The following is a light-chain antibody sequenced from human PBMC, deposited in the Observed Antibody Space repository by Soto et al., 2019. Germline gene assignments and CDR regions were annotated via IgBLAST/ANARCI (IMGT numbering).Light chain of an antibody. J-gene: IGKJ1*01. CDR3: QQYNNWPPWT. CDR2: GAS. CDR1: QSVSSN. Sequence: IVMTQSPATLSVSPGERATLSCRVSQSVSSNLAWYQQKPGQAPRLLIYGASTRATGSPARFSGSGSGTEFTLTISSLQSEDFAVYYCQQYNNWPPWTFGQGTKVEIK. V-gene: IGKV3-15*01.